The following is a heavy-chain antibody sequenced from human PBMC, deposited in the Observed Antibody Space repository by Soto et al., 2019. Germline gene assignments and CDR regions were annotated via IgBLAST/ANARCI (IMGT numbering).Heavy chain of an antibody. V-gene: IGHV2-70*01. CDR1: GFSLSTSGMC. D-gene: IGHD3-9*01. J-gene: IGHJ4*02. CDR3: ARMSDYDILTGYPGFDY. Sequence: SGPTLVNPTQTLTLTCTFSGFSLSTSGMCVSWIRQPPGKALEWLALIDWDDDKYYSTSLKTRLTISKDTSKNQVVLTMTNMDPVDTATYYCARMSDYDILTGYPGFDYWGQGTLVTVSS. CDR2: IDWDDDK.